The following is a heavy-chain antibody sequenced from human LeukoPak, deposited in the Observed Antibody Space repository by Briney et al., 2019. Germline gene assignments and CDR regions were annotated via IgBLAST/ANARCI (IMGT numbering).Heavy chain of an antibody. CDR3: AKGRLGDYDIWSLDY. Sequence: PGGSLTLSCAASGFTFSSYSMKWVRQAPGKGLEWVSSITSSSSYIYYADSVTGRFTISRDNSKNTLYLQMNSLRAEDTAVYYCAKGRLGDYDIWSLDYWGQGTLVTVSS. V-gene: IGHV3-21*04. CDR1: GFTFSSYS. CDR2: ITSSSSYI. J-gene: IGHJ4*02. D-gene: IGHD4-17*01.